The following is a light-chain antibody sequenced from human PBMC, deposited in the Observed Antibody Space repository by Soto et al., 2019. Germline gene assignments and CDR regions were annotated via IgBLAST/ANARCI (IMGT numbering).Light chain of an antibody. Sequence: DIQMTQSPSTLSASVGDRVTITCRASQSISSWLAWYQQKPGKAPKVLIYRASSLESGVPSRFSGSGSGTEFTLTVSSLQPDDFATYYCHQYNSYSRTFGQGTKVDIK. CDR1: QSISSW. CDR3: HQYNSYSRT. J-gene: IGKJ1*01. CDR2: RAS. V-gene: IGKV1-5*03.